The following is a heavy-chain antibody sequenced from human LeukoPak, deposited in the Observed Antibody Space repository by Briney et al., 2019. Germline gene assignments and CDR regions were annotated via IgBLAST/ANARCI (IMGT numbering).Heavy chain of an antibody. CDR1: GFTFSSYG. V-gene: IGHV3-33*06. Sequence: GRSLRLSCAASGFTFSSYGMHWVRQAPGKGLEWVAVIWYDGSNKYYADSVKGRFTISRVNSKNTLYLQMNSLRAEDTAVYYCAKVLWTGGGYSYGLDYWGQGTLVTVSS. D-gene: IGHD5-18*01. CDR3: AKVLWTGGGYSYGLDY. J-gene: IGHJ4*02. CDR2: IWYDGSNK.